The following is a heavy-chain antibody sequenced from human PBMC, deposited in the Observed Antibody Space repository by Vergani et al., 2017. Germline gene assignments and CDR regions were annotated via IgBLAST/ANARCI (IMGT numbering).Heavy chain of an antibody. V-gene: IGHV3-30-3*01. CDR2: ISYDGSNK. CDR1: GFTFSSYA. Sequence: QVQLVESGGGVVQPGRSLRLSCAASGFTFSSYAMHWVRQAPGKGLEWVAGISYDGSNKYYADSVKGRFTISRDNSKNTLYLQMNSLRAEDTAVYYCASYGDCAGACLLDYWGQGTLVTVSS. J-gene: IGHJ4*02. D-gene: IGHD4-17*01. CDR3: ASYGDCAGACLLDY.